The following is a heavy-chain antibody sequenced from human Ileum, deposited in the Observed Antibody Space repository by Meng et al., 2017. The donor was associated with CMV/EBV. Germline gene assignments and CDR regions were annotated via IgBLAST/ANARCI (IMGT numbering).Heavy chain of an antibody. CDR1: GDSITSGSHY. CDR2: ISTSGIT. J-gene: IGHJ4*02. V-gene: IGHV4-61*02. Sequence: QVQLQESGPGLVKTSETLSLTCTVSGDSITSGSHYWSWIRQPAGKELEWIGRISTSGITIYNPSLSSRVTLSLDTSKNHFSLQLSSVTAADTAVYYCARLANRSLFDYWGQGTLVTSPQ. D-gene: IGHD1-14*01. CDR3: ARLANRSLFDY.